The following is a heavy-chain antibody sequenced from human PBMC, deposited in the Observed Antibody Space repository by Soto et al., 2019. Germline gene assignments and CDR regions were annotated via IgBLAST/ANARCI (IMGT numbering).Heavy chain of an antibody. V-gene: IGHV3-11*01. J-gene: IGHJ6*02. CDR3: AIRGGQSYYQGMDA. Sequence: GSLRLSCAASGFFFSDYYLSWSRQAPGKGLECVAYISGTGDTKYIADSVKGRFSVSRDNPKIYLFLQMTSRRADDAAVYYGAIRGGQSYYQGMDAGGQGTTVTVSS. CDR1: GFFFSDYY. D-gene: IGHD3-10*01. CDR2: ISGTGDTK.